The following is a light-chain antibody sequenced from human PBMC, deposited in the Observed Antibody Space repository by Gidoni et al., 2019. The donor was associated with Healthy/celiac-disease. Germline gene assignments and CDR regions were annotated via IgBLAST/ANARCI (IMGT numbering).Light chain of an antibody. Sequence: DIQMTTSPSTLSSSVGDRVTITCRASQSISSWLAWYQQKPGKAPKLLIYDASSLVSGVPSRFSGSGSGTEFTLTISSLQPDDFATYYCQQYNSFTWTFGQGTKVEIK. CDR2: DAS. V-gene: IGKV1-5*01. J-gene: IGKJ1*01. CDR1: QSISSW. CDR3: QQYNSFTWT.